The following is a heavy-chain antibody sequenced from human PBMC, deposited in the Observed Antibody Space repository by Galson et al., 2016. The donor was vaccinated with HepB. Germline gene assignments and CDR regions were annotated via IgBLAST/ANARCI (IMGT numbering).Heavy chain of an antibody. CDR3: AYLVNWNPLSYFDY. Sequence: ALVKPTQTLTLTCTFSGFSLTTSGVGVGWIRQPPGKALEWLALIYWNDDKRNSPSLKSRLTILKDTSKNQVVLTMTNLDPVDTATYYCAYLVNWNPLSYFDYWGPGILVTVSS. CDR1: GFSLTTSGVG. D-gene: IGHD1-20*01. J-gene: IGHJ4*02. V-gene: IGHV2-5*01. CDR2: IYWNDDK.